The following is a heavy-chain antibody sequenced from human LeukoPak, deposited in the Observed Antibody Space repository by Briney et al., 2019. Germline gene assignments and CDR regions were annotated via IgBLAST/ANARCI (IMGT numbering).Heavy chain of an antibody. V-gene: IGHV1-2*02. D-gene: IGHD4-23*01. CDR2: INPNSGGT. J-gene: IGHJ4*02. Sequence: ALVKVSCKASGYTFTGYYMHWVRQAPRQRLEWMGWINPNSGGTNYAQKFQGRVTMTRDTSISTAYMELSRLRSDDTVVYYCAREDYGGNSDYWGQGTLVTVSS. CDR1: GYTFTGYY. CDR3: AREDYGGNSDY.